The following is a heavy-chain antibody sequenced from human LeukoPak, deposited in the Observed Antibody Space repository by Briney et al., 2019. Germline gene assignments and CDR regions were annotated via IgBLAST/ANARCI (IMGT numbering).Heavy chain of an antibody. CDR1: GYTFTSHG. V-gene: IGHV1-18*01. Sequence: ASVKVSCKASGYTFTSHGISWVRQAPGQGREWMGWISAYNGNTNYPQNLQGRVTMTTDTSTSTGYMELRSLRSDDTAVYYCARDEWQQLALFEYWGQGALVTVSS. J-gene: IGHJ4*02. CDR3: ARDEWQQLALFEY. CDR2: ISAYNGNT. D-gene: IGHD6-13*01.